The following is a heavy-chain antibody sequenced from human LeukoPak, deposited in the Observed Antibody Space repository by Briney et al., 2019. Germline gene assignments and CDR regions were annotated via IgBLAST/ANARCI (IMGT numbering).Heavy chain of an antibody. V-gene: IGHV1-2*02. D-gene: IGHD3-9*01. J-gene: IGHJ4*02. CDR1: GYTFTGYY. Sequence: ASVKVSCKASGYTFTGYYMRWVRQAPGQGLEWMGWINPNSGGTNYAQKFQGRVTMTRDTSISTAYMELSRLRSDDTAVYYCARDGKMAGYYRLDYWGQGTLVTVSS. CDR2: INPNSGGT. CDR3: ARDGKMAGYYRLDY.